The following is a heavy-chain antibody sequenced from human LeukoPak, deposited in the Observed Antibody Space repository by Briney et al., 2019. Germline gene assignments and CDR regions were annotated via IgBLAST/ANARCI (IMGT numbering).Heavy chain of an antibody. Sequence: ASVKVSCKASGYTFTGYYMHWVRQAPGQGLEWMGWINPNTGDTNYAQKFQGRVTMTRDTSISTAYMELSRLRSDDTAVYYCAAPSPYCSGGSCYSLGYWGQGTLVTVSS. D-gene: IGHD2-15*01. CDR3: AAPSPYCSGGSCYSLGY. CDR1: GYTFTGYY. V-gene: IGHV1-2*02. J-gene: IGHJ4*02. CDR2: INPNTGDT.